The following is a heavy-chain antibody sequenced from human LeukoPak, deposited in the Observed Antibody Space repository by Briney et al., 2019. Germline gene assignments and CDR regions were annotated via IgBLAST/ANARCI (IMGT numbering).Heavy chain of an antibody. CDR3: ARDRTAAGSIDYYMDV. Sequence: GASVKVSCKTSGHTFTSNGISWVRQAPGQGLEWMGWINPNSGGTNYAQKSQGRVTMTRDTSISTAYMELSRPRSDDTAVYYCARDRTAAGSIDYYMDVWGKGTTVTVSS. V-gene: IGHV1-2*02. J-gene: IGHJ6*03. CDR2: INPNSGGT. D-gene: IGHD6-13*01. CDR1: GHTFTSNG.